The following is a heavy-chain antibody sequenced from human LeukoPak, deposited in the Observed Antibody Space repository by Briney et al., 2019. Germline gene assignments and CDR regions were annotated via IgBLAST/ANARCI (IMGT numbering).Heavy chain of an antibody. CDR2: ISGSGGST. CDR3: ATDITMIVVARFDY. CDR1: GFTFSSYA. J-gene: IGHJ4*02. D-gene: IGHD3-22*01. V-gene: IGHV3-23*01. Sequence: PGGSLRLSCAASGFTFSSYAMSWVRQAPGKGLEWVSAISGSGGSTYYADSVKGRFTISRDNSKNTLYLQMNSLRAEDTAVYYCATDITMIVVARFDYWGQGTLVTVSS.